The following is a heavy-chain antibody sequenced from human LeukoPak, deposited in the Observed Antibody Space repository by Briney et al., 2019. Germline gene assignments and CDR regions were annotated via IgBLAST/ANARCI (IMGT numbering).Heavy chain of an antibody. J-gene: IGHJ5*02. CDR3: AREDYDFWSGYYIGFDP. Sequence: SETLSLTCTVSGGSISSGSYYWSWIRQPAGKGLEWIGRIYTSGSTNYNPSLKSRVTISVDTSKNQSSLKLGSVTAADTAVYYCAREDYDFWSGYYIGFDPWGQGTLVTVSS. V-gene: IGHV4-61*02. D-gene: IGHD3-3*01. CDR2: IYTSGST. CDR1: GGSISSGSYY.